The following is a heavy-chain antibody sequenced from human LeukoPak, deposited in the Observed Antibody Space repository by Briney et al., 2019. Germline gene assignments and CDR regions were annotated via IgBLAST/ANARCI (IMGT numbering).Heavy chain of an antibody. CDR1: GGSISSSNW. V-gene: IGHV4-4*02. CDR2: IYHSGST. Sequence: SETLSLTCAVSGGSISSSNWWSWVRQPPGKGLEWIGEIYHSGSTNYNPSLKSRVTISVDKSKNQFSLKLSSVTAADTAVYYCARDIYYYDSSGYGSTQLFDYWGQGTLVTVSS. J-gene: IGHJ4*02. D-gene: IGHD3-22*01. CDR3: ARDIYYYDSSGYGSTQLFDY.